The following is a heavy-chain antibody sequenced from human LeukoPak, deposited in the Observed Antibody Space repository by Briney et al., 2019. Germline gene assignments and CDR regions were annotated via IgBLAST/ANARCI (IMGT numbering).Heavy chain of an antibody. J-gene: IGHJ4*02. CDR1: GFTFSTSA. D-gene: IGHD1-1*01. Sequence: KPGGSLRLSCATSGFTFSTSAMNWVRQAPGRGLEWVSSISPTGGAIFYADSLRGRFTISRDNAKNSLFLQMNSLRAEDTAVYFCASGIRERGFDYWGQGTLVTVSS. V-gene: IGHV3-21*01. CDR2: ISPTGGAI. CDR3: ASGIRERGFDY.